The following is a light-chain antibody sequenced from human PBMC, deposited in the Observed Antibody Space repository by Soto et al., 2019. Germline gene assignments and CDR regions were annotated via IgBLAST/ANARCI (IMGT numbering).Light chain of an antibody. CDR1: QNIRSF. Sequence: DIQMTQTPSSLSASVGDRVTITCLASQNIRSFLNWYQQKPGKAPKLLIHAASSLQSGVPSRVSGSGSGTDFTLTISSLQPEDFATYFCQLSYTTPITFCQGTRLE. CDR2: AAS. J-gene: IGKJ5*01. V-gene: IGKV1-39*01. CDR3: QLSYTTPIT.